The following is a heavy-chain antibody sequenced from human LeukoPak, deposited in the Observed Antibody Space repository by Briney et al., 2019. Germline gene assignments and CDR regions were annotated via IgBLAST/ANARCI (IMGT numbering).Heavy chain of an antibody. J-gene: IGHJ3*02. CDR3: ARLRYCSLLDAFDI. V-gene: IGHV4-59*08. Sequence: SETLSLTCTVSGGSISSYYWSWIRQPPGKGLEWIGYIYYGGRTNYNPSLKSRVTISVDTSKNQFSLKLSSVTAADTAVYYCARLRYCSLLDAFDIWGQGTMVTVSS. CDR2: IYYGGRT. CDR1: GGSISSYY. D-gene: IGHD6-13*01.